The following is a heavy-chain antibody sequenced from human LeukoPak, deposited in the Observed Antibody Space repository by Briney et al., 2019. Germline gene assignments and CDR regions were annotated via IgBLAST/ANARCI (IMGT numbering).Heavy chain of an antibody. CDR1: GYTLSELA. V-gene: IGHV1-24*01. CDR3: ATDSACFVDSNSCHRLDY. D-gene: IGHD6-13*01. CDR2: VDPEDDET. Sequence: ASVKVSCKVSGYTLSELAMHWVRQAPGKGLEWVGGVDPEDDETIYAQKFQGRVTMTEDTSTDTAYMELSSLRSEDTAVYYCATDSACFVDSNSCHRLDYWGQGTLVTVSS. J-gene: IGHJ4*02.